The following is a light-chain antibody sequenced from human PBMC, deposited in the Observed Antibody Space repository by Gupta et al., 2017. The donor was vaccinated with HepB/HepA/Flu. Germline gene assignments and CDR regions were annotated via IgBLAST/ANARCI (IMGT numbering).Light chain of an antibody. CDR3: QTWGTGIWV. CDR2: VNSDGSH. J-gene: IGLJ3*02. CDR1: SGHATYA. Sequence: QLVLTQSPSASVSLGASVKLTCTLSSGHATYAIAWHQQQSEKGPRYLMKVNSDGSHSKGDGIPDRFSGSSSGAERYLIISSLQSEDEDDYYCQTWGTGIWVFGGGTKLTVL. V-gene: IGLV4-69*01.